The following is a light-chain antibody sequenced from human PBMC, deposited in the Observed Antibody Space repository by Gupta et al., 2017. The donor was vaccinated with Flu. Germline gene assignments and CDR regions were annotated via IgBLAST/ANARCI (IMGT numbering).Light chain of an antibody. V-gene: IGLV1-40*01. Sequence: QSVLTQPTAAPAAPGQRVTISCTGSSSNIGAGYDVHWYQQLPGTAPKLLIYGNSNRPSGVPDRCSGSKSGTSASLAITGLQAEDEADYYCQSYDSSLSGWVFCGGTKLTVL. CDR1: SSNIGAGYD. CDR2: GNS. J-gene: IGLJ3*02. CDR3: QSYDSSLSGWV.